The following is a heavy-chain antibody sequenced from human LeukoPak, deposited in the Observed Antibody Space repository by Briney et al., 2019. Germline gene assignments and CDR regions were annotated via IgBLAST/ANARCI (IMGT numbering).Heavy chain of an antibody. J-gene: IGHJ4*02. D-gene: IGHD3-16*02. CDR3: ARDPKIRLGELSSGY. V-gene: IGHV4-4*07. Sequence: PSETMSLASTVSGGSISSYSWSWIRQPAGKGLEWIGRIYTSGSTNYNPSLKSRVTMSVDTSKNQFSLKLSSVTATDTAVYYCARDPKIRLGELSSGYWCQGTLVTVSS. CDR2: IYTSGST. CDR1: GGSISSYS.